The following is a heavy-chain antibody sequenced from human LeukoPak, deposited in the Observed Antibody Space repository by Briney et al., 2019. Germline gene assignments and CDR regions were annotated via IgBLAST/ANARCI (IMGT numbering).Heavy chain of an antibody. CDR2: IYTSGST. D-gene: IGHD5-24*01. J-gene: IGHJ4*02. V-gene: IGHV4-4*07. Sequence: ETLSLTCTVCGGSFSSYYWSWIRQPAGKGLEWIGRIYTSGSTNYNSSLKSRVTMSVDTSKNQVSLKLSSVTAADTAVYYCATGDGYNSFDYWGQGTLVTVSS. CDR1: GGSFSSYY. CDR3: ATGDGYNSFDY.